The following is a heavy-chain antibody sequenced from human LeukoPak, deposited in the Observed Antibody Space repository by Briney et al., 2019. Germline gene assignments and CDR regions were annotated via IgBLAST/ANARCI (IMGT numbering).Heavy chain of an antibody. CDR3: AGSSYVWGSYRPFDY. CDR2: INPNSGGT. V-gene: IGHV1-2*02. D-gene: IGHD3-16*02. CDR1: GYTFTGYY. J-gene: IGHJ4*02. Sequence: ASVKVSCKASGYTFTGYYMHWVRQAPGQGLEWMGWINPNSGGTNHAQKFQGRVTMTRDTSISTAYMELSRLRSDDTAVYYCAGSSYVWGSYRPFDYWGQGTLVTVSS.